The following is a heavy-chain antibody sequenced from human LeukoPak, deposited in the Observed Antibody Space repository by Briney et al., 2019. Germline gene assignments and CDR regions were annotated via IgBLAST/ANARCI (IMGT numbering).Heavy chain of an antibody. CDR2: ISYDGSNK. V-gene: IGHV3-30-3*01. Sequence: GGSLRLSCAASGFTFSSYAMHWVRQAPGKGLEWVAVISYDGSNKYYADSVKGRFTISRDNSKNTLYLQMNSLRAEDTAVYYCARDRDCSSTSCSDYYYYYMDVWGKGTTVTVSS. CDR1: GFTFSSYA. CDR3: ARDRDCSSTSCSDYYYYYMDV. D-gene: IGHD2-2*01. J-gene: IGHJ6*03.